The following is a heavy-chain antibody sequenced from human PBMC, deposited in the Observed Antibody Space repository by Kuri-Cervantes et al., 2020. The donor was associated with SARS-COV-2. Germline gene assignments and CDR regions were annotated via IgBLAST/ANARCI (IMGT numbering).Heavy chain of an antibody. CDR3: ARGGAAAGTFYYGMDV. D-gene: IGHD6-13*01. Sequence: LSLTCAASGFTFSSYGMHWVRQAPGKGLEWVAFIRYDGGNKYYADSVKGRFTISRHNSKNTLYLQMNSLRAEDTAVYYCARGGAAAGTFYYGMDVWGQGTTVTVSS. CDR1: GFTFSSYG. V-gene: IGHV3-30*02. J-gene: IGHJ6*02. CDR2: IRYDGGNK.